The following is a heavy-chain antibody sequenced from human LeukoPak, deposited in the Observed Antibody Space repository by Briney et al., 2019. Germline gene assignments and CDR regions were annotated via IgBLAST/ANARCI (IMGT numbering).Heavy chain of an antibody. V-gene: IGHV4-34*01. Sequence: SETLSLTCAVYGGSFSGYYWSWIRQPPGKGLEWIGEINHSGSTNYNPSLKSRVTISVDMSKNQLSLKLSSVTAADTAVYYCARTSYDILTGTPNWFDPWGQGTLVTVSS. CDR2: INHSGST. CDR1: GGSFSGYY. D-gene: IGHD3-9*01. J-gene: IGHJ5*02. CDR3: ARTSYDILTGTPNWFDP.